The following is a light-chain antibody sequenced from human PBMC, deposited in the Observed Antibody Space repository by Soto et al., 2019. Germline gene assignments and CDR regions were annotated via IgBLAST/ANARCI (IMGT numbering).Light chain of an antibody. Sequence: DIQMTHSPSTLSASVGDRVTITCRPSQSISSWLAWYQQKPGKAPKLLIYDASSLESGVPSRFSGSGSGTEFTLTISSLQPDDFATYYCQQYNSYWTFGQGTKVDIK. CDR1: QSISSW. V-gene: IGKV1-5*01. CDR2: DAS. CDR3: QQYNSYWT. J-gene: IGKJ1*01.